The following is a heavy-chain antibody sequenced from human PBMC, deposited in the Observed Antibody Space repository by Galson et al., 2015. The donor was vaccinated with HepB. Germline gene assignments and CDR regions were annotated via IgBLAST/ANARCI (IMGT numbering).Heavy chain of an antibody. CDR3: ARGGYYYGSGSRSPYYMDV. D-gene: IGHD3-10*01. V-gene: IGHV4-34*01. CDR2: INDSRST. Sequence: TLSLTCVVYGGSSSGFYWSWIRQPPGKGLEWIGEINDSRSTNYNPSLKSRVTISVDTSKNQFSLELSSVTAADTAVYYCARGGYYYGSGSRSPYYMDVWGKGTTVTVSS. CDR1: GGSSSGFY. J-gene: IGHJ6*03.